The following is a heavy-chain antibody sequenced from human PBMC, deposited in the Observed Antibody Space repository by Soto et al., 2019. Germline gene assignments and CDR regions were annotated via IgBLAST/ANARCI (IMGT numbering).Heavy chain of an antibody. D-gene: IGHD5-12*01. V-gene: IGHV4-30-4*01. CDR2: IYYSGST. J-gene: IGHJ4*02. CDR3: PRRLAVDIVATV. CDR1: GGSISSGDYY. Sequence: QVQLQESGPGLVKPSQTLSLTCTVSGGSISSGDYYWSWIRQPPGKGLEWIGYIYYSGSTYCNPSLKSRVNTSVDTSKTPFSLKLSSVTAAATAVYSCPRRLAVDIVATVWGPGTLVTVSS.